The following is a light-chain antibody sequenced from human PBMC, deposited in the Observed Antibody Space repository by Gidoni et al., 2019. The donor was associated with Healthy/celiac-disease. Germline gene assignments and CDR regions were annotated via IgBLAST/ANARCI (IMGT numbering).Light chain of an antibody. CDR3: QRYGSSPWT. CDR2: GAS. CDR1: QSVSSSY. J-gene: IGKJ1*01. Sequence: EIVLTQSPGTLSLSSGERATLSCRASQSVSSSYLAWYQQKPGQAPRLLIYGASSRATGIPDRFSGSGSGTDFTLTISRLEPEDFAVYFCQRYGSSPWTFGQGTKVEIK. V-gene: IGKV3-20*01.